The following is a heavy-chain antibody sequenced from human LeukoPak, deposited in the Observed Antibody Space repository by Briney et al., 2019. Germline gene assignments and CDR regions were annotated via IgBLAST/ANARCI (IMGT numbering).Heavy chain of an antibody. D-gene: IGHD3-22*01. CDR1: GGCISSRSSY. J-gene: IGHJ3*01. V-gene: IGHV4-39*01. Sequence: PSETLSLTCTVSGGCISSRSSYWGCIRQPPGKGLEWIGSISYSGSSYYNPSLKSRVTISVDTSKNQFSLKLSSVTAADTAVYYCARSRDSGGYSADAFDFWGQGTLVTVS. CDR3: ARSRDSGGYSADAFDF. CDR2: ISYSGSS.